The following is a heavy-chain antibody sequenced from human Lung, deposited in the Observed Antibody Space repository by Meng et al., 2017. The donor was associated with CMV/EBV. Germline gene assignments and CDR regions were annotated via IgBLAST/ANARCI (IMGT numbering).Heavy chain of an antibody. J-gene: IGHJ5*01. CDR3: TKSSNSVPRWFDF. Sequence: SCAASGFNFKSYGMHWVRQAPGKGLEWVAFIRYDGSNKYYEESVKGRFTISRDNSKNTLYLQMNSLTVEETALYYCTKSSNSVPRWFDFWGQGALVTVSS. CDR1: GFNFKSYG. V-gene: IGHV3-30*02. CDR2: IRYDGSNK. D-gene: IGHD2-15*01.